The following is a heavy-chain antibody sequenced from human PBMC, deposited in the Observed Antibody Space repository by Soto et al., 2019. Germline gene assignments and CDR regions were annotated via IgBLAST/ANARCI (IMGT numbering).Heavy chain of an antibody. Sequence: QLQESGSGVVQPSQTLSLTCSVSGGSVSSGGYSWSWIRQPLGKGREWIGYIYPTGTTSHNPSLKSRVTISIDRSKNQCSLKLRSVTAADTAVYYCVRDLGAGSWNYSRSMGMDVWGRGTTVTVSS. CDR1: GGSVSSGGYS. V-gene: IGHV4-30-2*01. CDR2: IYPTGTT. J-gene: IGHJ6*02. CDR3: VRDLGAGSWNYSRSMGMDV. D-gene: IGHD3-10*01.